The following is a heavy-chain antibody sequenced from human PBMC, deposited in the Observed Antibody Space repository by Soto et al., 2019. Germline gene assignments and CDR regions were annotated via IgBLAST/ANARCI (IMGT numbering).Heavy chain of an antibody. CDR1: GFTFSSYG. CDR3: AKDLQLWPSYSYDGMDV. CDR2: ISYDGSNK. D-gene: IGHD5-18*01. J-gene: IGHJ6*02. Sequence: QVQLVESGGGVVQPGRSLRLSCAASGFTFSSYGMHWVRQAPGKGLEWVAVISYDGSNKYYADSVKGRFTISRDNSKNTLSLQMNRLRAEDTAVYYCAKDLQLWPSYSYDGMDVWGQGTTVTVSS. V-gene: IGHV3-30*18.